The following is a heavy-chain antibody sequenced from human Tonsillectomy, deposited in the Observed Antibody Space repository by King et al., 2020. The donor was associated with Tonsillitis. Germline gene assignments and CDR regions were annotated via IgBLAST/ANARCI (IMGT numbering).Heavy chain of an antibody. V-gene: IGHV3-30*18. Sequence: VQLVESGGGVVQPGRSLRLSCAASGFTFSNTGMHWVRQAPGRGLEWVAVISTDGRNKFYADSLKGRFTVSRDTSKNTLYLEMNSLRAGDTALYYCTKEEMTTIFNFDYWGQGTLVTVPS. CDR1: GFTFSNTG. D-gene: IGHD5-24*01. CDR2: ISTDGRNK. J-gene: IGHJ4*02. CDR3: TKEEMTTIFNFDY.